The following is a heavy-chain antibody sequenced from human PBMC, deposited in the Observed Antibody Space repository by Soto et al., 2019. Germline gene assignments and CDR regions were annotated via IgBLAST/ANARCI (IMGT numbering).Heavy chain of an antibody. D-gene: IGHD2-2*01. Sequence: GGSLRLSCAASGFTFSSYWMHWVRQVPGKGMEWVSKIDTDGIMTDYADSVKGRFIISRDNAKNSLYLQMSSLRVEDTAVYHCASLSAPVDYWGQGTLVTVSS. J-gene: IGHJ4*01. CDR2: IDTDGIMT. V-gene: IGHV3-74*01. CDR1: GFTFSSYW. CDR3: ASLSAPVDY.